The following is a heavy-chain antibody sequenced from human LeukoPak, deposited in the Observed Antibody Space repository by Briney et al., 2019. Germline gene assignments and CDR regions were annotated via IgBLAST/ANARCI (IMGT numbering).Heavy chain of an antibody. Sequence: GASVKVSCKAPGYTFTSYGISWVRQAPGQGLEWMGWISAYNGNTNYAQKLQGRVTMTTDTSTSTAYMELRSLRSDDTAVYYCARDRVGEQWLVIAFDIWGQGTMVTVSS. CDR1: GYTFTSYG. D-gene: IGHD6-19*01. CDR2: ISAYNGNT. V-gene: IGHV1-18*01. CDR3: ARDRVGEQWLVIAFDI. J-gene: IGHJ3*02.